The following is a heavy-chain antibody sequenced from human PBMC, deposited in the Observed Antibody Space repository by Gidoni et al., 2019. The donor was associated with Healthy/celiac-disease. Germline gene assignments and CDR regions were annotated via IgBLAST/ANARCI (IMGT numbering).Heavy chain of an antibody. CDR2: IKQDGSEK. D-gene: IGHD3-22*01. Sequence: EVQLVGSGGGLVQPGGSMRLSCAASGFTFSSYWMSWVRQAPGKGLEWVANIKQDGSEKYYVDSVKGRFTISRDNAKNSLYLQMNSLRAEDTAVYYCARALLLSLFDYWGQGTLVTVSS. V-gene: IGHV3-7*03. CDR3: ARALLLSLFDY. CDR1: GFTFSSYW. J-gene: IGHJ4*02.